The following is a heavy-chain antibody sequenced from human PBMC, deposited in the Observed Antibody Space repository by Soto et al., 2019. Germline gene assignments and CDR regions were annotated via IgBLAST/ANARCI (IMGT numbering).Heavy chain of an antibody. CDR3: ARDGSTSWYSYDYHGMDV. J-gene: IGHJ6*02. Sequence: EVQLVESGGGLVQPGGSLRLSCAASGFTFRTYWLSWVRQVPGKGLEWVANITLDGSEKTYVDSVKGRFTISRDNARNSLYLQMSSLRAEDTALYYCARDGSTSWYSYDYHGMDVWGQGTTVTVSS. V-gene: IGHV3-7*05. CDR2: ITLDGSEK. CDR1: GFTFRTYW. D-gene: IGHD5-18*01.